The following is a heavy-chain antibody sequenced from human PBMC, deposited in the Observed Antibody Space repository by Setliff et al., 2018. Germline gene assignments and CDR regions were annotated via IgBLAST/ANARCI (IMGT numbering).Heavy chain of an antibody. D-gene: IGHD1-26*01. CDR2: ISGGGT. CDR3: AKEPPVLGRGLDY. CDR1: GFTFDSYA. J-gene: IGHJ4*02. Sequence: PSETLSLSCAASGFTFDSYAMTWVRQAPGKGLEWVSTISGGGTYYADSVKGRFIISRDNSQNTLSLQMNSLRAEDTAIYYCAKEPPVLGRGLDYWGQGTLVTVSS. V-gene: IGHV3-23*01.